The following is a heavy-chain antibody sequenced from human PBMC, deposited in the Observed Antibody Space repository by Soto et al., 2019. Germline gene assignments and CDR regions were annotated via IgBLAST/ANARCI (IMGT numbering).Heavy chain of an antibody. J-gene: IGHJ3*02. CDR2: ISGSGGSI. CDR1: GFIFSSYA. V-gene: IGHV3-23*01. CDR3: AKLQSRELGRGAFDI. D-gene: IGHD7-27*01. Sequence: EVQLLESGGGFEQRGGSLRLSCEASGFIFSSYAMSWVRQAPGKGLEWVSGISGSGGSIYYADSVKGRFTISRDNSKNTLYLQMNSLRDEDTAVYYCAKLQSRELGRGAFDIWGQGTMVTVSS.